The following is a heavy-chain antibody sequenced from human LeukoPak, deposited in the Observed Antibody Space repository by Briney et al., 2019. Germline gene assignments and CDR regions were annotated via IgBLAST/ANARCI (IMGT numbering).Heavy chain of an antibody. CDR1: GFTFSSYA. V-gene: IGHV3-23*01. CDR2: ISGSGGST. D-gene: IGHD1-26*01. Sequence: GGSLRLSCAASGFTFSSYAMSWVRQAPGKGLEWVSAISGSGGSTYYADSVKGRFTMSRDNSKNTLYLQMNSLRAEDTAVYYCAKHREWELLSIFDYWGQGTLVTVSS. J-gene: IGHJ4*02. CDR3: AKHREWELLSIFDY.